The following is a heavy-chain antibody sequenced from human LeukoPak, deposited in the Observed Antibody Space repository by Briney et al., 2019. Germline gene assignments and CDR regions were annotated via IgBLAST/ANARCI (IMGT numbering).Heavy chain of an antibody. CDR3: ARDYNYVDYYYYMDV. Sequence: SVKVSCKASGGTFSSYAISWARQAPGQGLEWMGRIIPIFGTANYAQKFQGRVTITADKSTSTAYMELSSLRSEDTAVYYCARDYNYVDYYYYMDVWGKGTTVTVSS. D-gene: IGHD3-22*01. V-gene: IGHV1-69*06. J-gene: IGHJ6*03. CDR1: GGTFSSYA. CDR2: IIPIFGTA.